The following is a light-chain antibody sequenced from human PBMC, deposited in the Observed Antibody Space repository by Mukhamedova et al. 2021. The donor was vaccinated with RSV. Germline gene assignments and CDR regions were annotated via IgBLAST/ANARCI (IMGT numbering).Light chain of an antibody. V-gene: IGLV2-11*01. Sequence: GTSSDVGGSNYVSWYQQHPGKAPKLMIYDVTKRPSGVPDRFSGSKSGNTASLTISGLQAEDEADYCCCSYAGNSVVFGGGTELTVL. CDR3: CSYAGNSVV. J-gene: IGLJ2*01. CDR1: SSDVGGSNY. CDR2: DVT.